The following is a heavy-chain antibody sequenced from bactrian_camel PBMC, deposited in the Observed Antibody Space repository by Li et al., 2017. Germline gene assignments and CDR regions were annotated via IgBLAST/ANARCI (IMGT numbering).Heavy chain of an antibody. CDR2: IDTTGST. CDR1: GYTSSTWC. V-gene: IGHV3S1*01. Sequence: QVQLVESGGGSVQAGGSLRLSCTVSGYTSSTWCMAWFRQAPGSEREGVAGIDTTGSTTYADSVKGRFTISRDNAKNTLYLQMNSLKTEDTAMYYCTKDWGSRTVSKGQGTQVTVS. D-gene: IGHD5*01. J-gene: IGHJ4*01.